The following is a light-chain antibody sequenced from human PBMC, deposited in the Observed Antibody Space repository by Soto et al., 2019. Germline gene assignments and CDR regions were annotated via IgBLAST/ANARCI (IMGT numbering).Light chain of an antibody. CDR2: GAS. CDR3: HQYNNWPPWT. J-gene: IGKJ1*01. CDR1: QNILRT. Sequence: MTQSPSTLSVSPGETATLSCKASQNILRTLAWYQQKPGQPPRLLIYGASTRVTGIPARFSGNGSGTEFTLTISSLQSEDFAVYYCHQYNNWPPWTFGQGTKVEV. V-gene: IGKV3D-15*01.